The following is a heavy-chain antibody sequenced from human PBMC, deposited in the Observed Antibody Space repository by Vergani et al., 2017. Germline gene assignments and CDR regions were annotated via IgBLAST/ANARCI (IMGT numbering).Heavy chain of an antibody. CDR3: ARGLGYCSTTSCYMVEGADY. Sequence: EVQLLESGGGLVQPGGSLRLSCAASGFTFSSYIMNWVRQAPGKGLDWVSSISISSSYIYYADSVRGRFTISRDNAKNSLYLQMNSLRAEDTAVYYWARGLGYCSTTSCYMVEGADYWGQGTLVTVSS. V-gene: IGHV3-21*01. D-gene: IGHD2-2*02. J-gene: IGHJ4*02. CDR2: ISISSSYI. CDR1: GFTFSSYI.